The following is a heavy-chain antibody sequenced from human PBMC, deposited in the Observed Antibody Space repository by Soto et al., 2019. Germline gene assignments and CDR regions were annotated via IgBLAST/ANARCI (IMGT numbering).Heavy chain of an antibody. Sequence: GESLKISCAASGFTFSSYWMSWVRQAPGKGLEWVANIKQDGSEKYYVDSVKGRFTISRDNAKNSLYLQMNSLRAEDTAVYYCARSSGYDYYYMDVWGKGTTVTVSS. D-gene: IGHD6-19*01. V-gene: IGHV3-7*01. J-gene: IGHJ6*03. CDR2: IKQDGSEK. CDR3: ARSSGYDYYYMDV. CDR1: GFTFSSYW.